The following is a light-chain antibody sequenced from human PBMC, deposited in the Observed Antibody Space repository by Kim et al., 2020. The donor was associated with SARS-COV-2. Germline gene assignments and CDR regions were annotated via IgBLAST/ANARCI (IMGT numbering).Light chain of an antibody. CDR1: SSDVGGYDY. CDR2: DVS. J-gene: IGLJ1*01. V-gene: IGLV2-14*03. Sequence: QSITISCTATSSDVGGYDYVFWYQQHPGTAPKLIIYDVSNRPSGVSNRFSGSKSGNTASLTISGLQAEDEADYYCTSYTSSSTLYVFGTGTKVTVL. CDR3: TSYTSSSTLYV.